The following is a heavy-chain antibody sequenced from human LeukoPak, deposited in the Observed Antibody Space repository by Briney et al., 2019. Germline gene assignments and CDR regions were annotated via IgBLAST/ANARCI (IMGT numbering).Heavy chain of an antibody. CDR2: ISWNSGSI. J-gene: IGHJ5*02. Sequence: GGSLRLSCAASGFTFDDYAMHWVRQAPGKGLEWVSGISWNSGSIGYADSVKGRFTISRDNAKNSLYLQMNSLRAEDMALYYCAFQAAGTEFDPWGQGTLVTVSS. V-gene: IGHV3-9*03. D-gene: IGHD6-13*01. CDR1: GFTFDDYA. CDR3: AFQAAGTEFDP.